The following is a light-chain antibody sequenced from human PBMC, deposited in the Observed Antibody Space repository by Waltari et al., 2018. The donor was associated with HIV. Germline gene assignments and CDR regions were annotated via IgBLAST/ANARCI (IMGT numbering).Light chain of an antibody. CDR2: EFS. J-gene: IGLJ1*01. CDR1: HSDIASYNL. V-gene: IGLV2-14*01. Sequence: QSALTQPASVSESPGQSITIPCTGTHSDIASYNLVSWYQQHPDKAPQLMIYEFSRRPSGISNRFSGSKSGNTASLTISRLQAEDEADYYCSSYTGANTLVFGTGTKVTVL. CDR3: SSYTGANTLV.